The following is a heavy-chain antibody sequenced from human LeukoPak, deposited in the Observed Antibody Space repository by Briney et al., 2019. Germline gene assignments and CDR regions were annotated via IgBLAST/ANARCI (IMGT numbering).Heavy chain of an antibody. Sequence: SETLSLTCTVSADSLSSGGHYWAWIRQLPGKGLESIGFIHHSGSSRHNPSLKDRVAISVDASRKQFALRLSSVTAADTAIYYCARGGNRLGGFYFDYWGQGIQVIVSS. CDR1: ADSLSSGGHY. D-gene: IGHD6-25*01. CDR2: IHHSGSS. V-gene: IGHV4-31*03. J-gene: IGHJ4*02. CDR3: ARGGNRLGGFYFDY.